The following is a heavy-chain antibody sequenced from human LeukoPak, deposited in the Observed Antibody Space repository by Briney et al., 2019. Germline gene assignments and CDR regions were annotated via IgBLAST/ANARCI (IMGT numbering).Heavy chain of an antibody. V-gene: IGHV1-46*01. D-gene: IGHD6-13*01. CDR3: AREPLYSSSWYSPQYYYYYMDV. Sequence: ASVKVSCKASGYTFTSYYMHWVRQAPGQGLEWMGIINPSGGSTSYAQKFQGRVTMTRDMSTSTVYMELSSLRSEDTAVYYCAREPLYSSSWYSPQYYYYYMDVWGKGTTVTVSS. CDR2: INPSGGST. CDR1: GYTFTSYY. J-gene: IGHJ6*03.